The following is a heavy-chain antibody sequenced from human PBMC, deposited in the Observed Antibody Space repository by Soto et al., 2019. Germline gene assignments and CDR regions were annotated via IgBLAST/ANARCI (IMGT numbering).Heavy chain of an antibody. CDR1: GGTFSSYA. CDR2: IIPIFGTA. D-gene: IGHD6-19*01. Sequence: QVQLVQSGAEVKKPGSSVKVSCKASGGTFSSYAISWVRQAPGQGLEWMGGIIPIFGTANYAQKFQGRVTITADESKSTAYMELSSLRSEATAVYYCARRPQSGCGDRGYYDGMDVWGQGTPVTVSS. J-gene: IGHJ6*02. V-gene: IGHV1-69*01. CDR3: ARRPQSGCGDRGYYDGMDV.